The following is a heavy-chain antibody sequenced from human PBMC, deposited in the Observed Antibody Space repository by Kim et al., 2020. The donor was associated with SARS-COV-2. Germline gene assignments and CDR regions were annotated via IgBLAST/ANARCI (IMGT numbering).Heavy chain of an antibody. J-gene: IGHJ5*02. CDR3: ARVGATITRVPGFDP. V-gene: IGHV3-23*01. Sequence: GGSLRLSCAASGFTFSSYAMSWVRQAPGKGLEWVSAISGSGGSTYYADSVKGRFTISRDNSKNTLYLQMNSLRAEDTAVYYCARVGATITRVPGFDPWGQGTLVTVSS. CDR1: GFTFSSYA. CDR2: ISGSGGST. D-gene: IGHD1-26*01.